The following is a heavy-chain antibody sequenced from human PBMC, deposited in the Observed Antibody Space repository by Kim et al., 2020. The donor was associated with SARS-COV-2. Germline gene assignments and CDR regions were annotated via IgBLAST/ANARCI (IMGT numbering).Heavy chain of an antibody. V-gene: IGHV3-33*06. CDR3: AKGTPYVGTRGYDLGYYLDY. D-gene: IGHD5-12*01. Sequence: GGSLRLSCAASGFTFSSYGMHWVRQAPGKGLEWVAVIWYDGSNKYYADSVKGRFTISRDNSKNTLYLQMNSLRAEDTAVYYCAKGTPYVGTRGYDLGYYLDYWGQGPLLTVST. J-gene: IGHJ4*02. CDR1: GFTFSSYG. CDR2: IWYDGSNK.